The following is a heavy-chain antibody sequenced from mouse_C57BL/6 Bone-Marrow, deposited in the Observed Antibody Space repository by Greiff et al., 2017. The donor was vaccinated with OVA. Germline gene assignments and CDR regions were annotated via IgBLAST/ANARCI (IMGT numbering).Heavy chain of an antibody. D-gene: IGHD2-2*01. J-gene: IGHJ1*03. CDR1: GYTFTSYW. Sequence: QVQLQQPGAELVKPGASVKMSCKASGYTFTSYWITWVKQRPGQGLEWIGDIYPGSGSTNYNEKFKSKATLTVDTSSSTAYMQLSSLTSEDSAVYYCARVQGLLWLRRRGYFDVWGTGTTVTVSS. CDR2: IYPGSGST. V-gene: IGHV1-55*01. CDR3: ARVQGLLWLRRRGYFDV.